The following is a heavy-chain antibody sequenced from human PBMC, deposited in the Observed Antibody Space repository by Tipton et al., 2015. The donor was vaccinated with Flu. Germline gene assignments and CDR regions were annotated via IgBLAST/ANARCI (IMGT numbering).Heavy chain of an antibody. CDR1: GFTFSSYS. D-gene: IGHD5-24*01. CDR2: ISSSSSYI. CDR3: ARDLVEMATTGGEAFDI. Sequence: SLRLSCAASGFTFSSYSMNWVRQAPGKGLEWVSSISSSSSYIYYADSVKGRFTISRDNAKNSLYLQMNSLRAEDTAVYYCARDLVEMATTGGEAFDIWGQGTMVPVSS. V-gene: IGHV3-21*01. J-gene: IGHJ3*02.